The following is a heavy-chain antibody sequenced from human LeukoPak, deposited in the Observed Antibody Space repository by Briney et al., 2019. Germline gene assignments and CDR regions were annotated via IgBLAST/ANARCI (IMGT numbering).Heavy chain of an antibody. J-gene: IGHJ6*02. D-gene: IGHD3-16*01. V-gene: IGHV3-30-3*01. CDR1: GITLMSYT. Sequence: GGSLRLSCSGSGITLMSYTIHWVRRAPGKGLEWMTCVLDNTDFPYYADSVEGRFIISRDSSKNVVYLQMNSLRPEDTAIYYCASEPGLSRGPDYAMDVWGQGTTVTVSS. CDR2: VLDNTDFP. CDR3: ASEPGLSRGPDYAMDV.